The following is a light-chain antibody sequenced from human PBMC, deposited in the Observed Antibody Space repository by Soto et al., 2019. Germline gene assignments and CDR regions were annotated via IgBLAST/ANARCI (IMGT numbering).Light chain of an antibody. J-gene: IGKJ2*01. Sequence: AIQMTQSPSSLSASVGDRVTITCRASQGIRNDLGWYQQKPGKAPKFLLYGASNLQSGVPSRFIGSGSGTDFTLTINSLQTDDFATYYCLQEYNYPYTFGQGTKLEIK. CDR3: LQEYNYPYT. CDR1: QGIRND. V-gene: IGKV1-6*01. CDR2: GAS.